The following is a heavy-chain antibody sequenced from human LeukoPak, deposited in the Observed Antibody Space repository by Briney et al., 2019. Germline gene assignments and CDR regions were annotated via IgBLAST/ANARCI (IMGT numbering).Heavy chain of an antibody. J-gene: IGHJ4*02. CDR1: GFTFSSYG. V-gene: IGHV3-33*01. CDR2: IWYDGSNK. Sequence: GRSLRLSCAASGFTFSSYGMHWVRQAPGKGPEWVAVIWYDGSNKYYADSVKGRFTISRDNSKNTLYLQMNSLRAEDTAVYYCARATDSGSSPFDYWGQGALVTVSS. CDR3: ARATDSGSSPFDY. D-gene: IGHD1-26*01.